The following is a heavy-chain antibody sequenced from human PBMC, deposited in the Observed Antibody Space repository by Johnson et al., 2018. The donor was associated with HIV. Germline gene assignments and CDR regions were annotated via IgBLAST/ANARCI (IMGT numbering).Heavy chain of an antibody. J-gene: IGHJ3*02. CDR3: ARVQVLADDVFNI. CDR1: GFMFDDYA. D-gene: IGHD3-3*02. V-gene: IGHV3-20*04. Sequence: VQLVESGGGVERPGESLRLSCVGSGFMFDDYAMSWVRQVPGKGLEWVSRINSDGSSTSYADSVKGRFTISRDNANNTLYLQMDSLGAEDTAVYFCARVQVLADDVFNIWGQGTMVTVTS. CDR2: INSDGSST.